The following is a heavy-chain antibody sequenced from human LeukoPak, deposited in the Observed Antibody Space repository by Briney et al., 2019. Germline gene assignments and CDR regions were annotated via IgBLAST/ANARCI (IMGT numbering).Heavy chain of an antibody. Sequence: GASVKVSCKASGYTFTSYDINWVRQATGQGLEWMGWMNPNSGNTGYAQKFQGRVTITRNTSISTAYMELSSLRSEDTAVYYCARQYSGSSPFDYWGQGTLVTVSS. V-gene: IGHV1-8*03. D-gene: IGHD1-26*01. CDR3: ARQYSGSSPFDY. CDR1: GYTFTSYD. CDR2: MNPNSGNT. J-gene: IGHJ4*02.